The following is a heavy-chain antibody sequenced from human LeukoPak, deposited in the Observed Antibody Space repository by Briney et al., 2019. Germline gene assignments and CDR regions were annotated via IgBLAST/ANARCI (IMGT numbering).Heavy chain of an antibody. CDR2: ILYVGNNK. J-gene: IGHJ4*02. CDR3: ARDQDPYKRLAVAGHFDY. V-gene: IGHV3-30*04. CDR1: GFTFSSST. Sequence: VGSLRLSCAAPGFTFSSSTMHWVRQAPGKGLGWVSLILYVGNNKYYADCVKGRLPISRDNSMNTLYLQMNSLRAEDTAVYYCARDQDPYKRLAVAGHFDYWGQGTLATVSS. D-gene: IGHD6-19*01.